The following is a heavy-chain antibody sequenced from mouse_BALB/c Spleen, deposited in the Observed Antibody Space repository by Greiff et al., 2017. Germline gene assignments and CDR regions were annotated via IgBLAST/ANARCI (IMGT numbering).Heavy chain of an antibody. CDR1: GFTFSSFG. Sequence: EVKLVESGGGLVQPGGSRKLSCAASGFTFSSFGMHWVRQAPEKGLEWVACISSGSSTIYYADTVKGRFTISRDNPKNTLFLQMTSLRSEDTAMYYCARWGSEGFAYWGQGTLVTVSA. V-gene: IGHV5-17*02. CDR3: ARWGSEGFAY. J-gene: IGHJ3*01. CDR2: ISSGSSTI.